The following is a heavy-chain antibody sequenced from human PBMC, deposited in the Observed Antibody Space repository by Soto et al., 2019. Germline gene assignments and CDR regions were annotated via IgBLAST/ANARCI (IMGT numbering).Heavy chain of an antibody. Sequence: SETLSLTCTVSGDSISDNYWSWIRQPPGKTLEWIGYMYYTGSTNYNPSLKSRVTISVDRSKNQFSLKLSSVTAADTAVYYCAAGGGLPRYYWGQGTLVTVSS. CDR1: GDSISDNY. J-gene: IGHJ4*02. V-gene: IGHV4-59*12. CDR2: MYYTGST. CDR3: AAGGGLPRYY. D-gene: IGHD5-12*01.